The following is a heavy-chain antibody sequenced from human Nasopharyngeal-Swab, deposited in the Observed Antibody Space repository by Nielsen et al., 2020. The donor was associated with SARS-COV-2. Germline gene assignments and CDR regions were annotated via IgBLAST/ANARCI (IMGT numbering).Heavy chain of an antibody. Sequence: WIRQPPGKGLEWIGYIYYSGSTNYNPSLKSRVTISVDTSKNQFSLKLSSVTAADTAVYYCARDKRGIQLPLWGQGTLVTVSS. D-gene: IGHD5-18*01. CDR3: ARDKRGIQLPL. CDR2: IYYSGST. V-gene: IGHV4-59*01. J-gene: IGHJ4*02.